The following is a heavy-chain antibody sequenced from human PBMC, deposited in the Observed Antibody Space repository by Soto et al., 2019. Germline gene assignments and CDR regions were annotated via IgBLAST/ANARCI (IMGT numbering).Heavy chain of an antibody. Sequence: GGSLRLSCAASGFTFSSYGMHWVRQAPGKGLEWVAVISYDGSNKYYADSVKGRFTISRDNSKNTLYLQMNSLRAEDTAVYYCARDTVTWYFDLWGRGTLVTVSS. CDR1: GFTFSSYG. CDR2: ISYDGSNK. J-gene: IGHJ2*01. CDR3: ARDTVTWYFDL. V-gene: IGHV3-30*03. D-gene: IGHD4-17*01.